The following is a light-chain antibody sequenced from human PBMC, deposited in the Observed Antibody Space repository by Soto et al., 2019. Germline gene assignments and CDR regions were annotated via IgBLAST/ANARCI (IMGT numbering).Light chain of an antibody. V-gene: IGKV3-20*01. J-gene: IGKJ2*01. CDR2: GTS. Sequence: EIVLTQSPGTLSLSPGERATLFCRASQSAANNYIAWYQQKPGQAPSLLNYGTSKRATGIPDRFNGSGSGTDFTLHITSVAPEDFAVYYCQQFVNSPYTFGQGTQLEI. CDR3: QQFVNSPYT. CDR1: QSAANNY.